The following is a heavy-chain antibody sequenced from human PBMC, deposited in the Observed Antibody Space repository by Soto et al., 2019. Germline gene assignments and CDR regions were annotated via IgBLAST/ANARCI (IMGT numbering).Heavy chain of an antibody. V-gene: IGHV4-34*01. J-gene: IGHJ4*02. CDR1: GGSFSGYY. CDR3: ARGESIAAADQTFDY. Sequence: TLSLTCAVYGGSFSGYYWSWIRQPPGKGLEWIGEINHSGSTNYNPSLKSRVTISVDTSKNQFSLKLSSVTAADTAVYYCARGESIAAADQTFDYWGQGTLVTVSS. CDR2: INHSGST. D-gene: IGHD6-13*01.